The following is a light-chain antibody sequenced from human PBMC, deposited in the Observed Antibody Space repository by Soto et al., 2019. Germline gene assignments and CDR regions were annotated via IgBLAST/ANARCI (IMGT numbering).Light chain of an antibody. CDR1: QSVKSN. CDR2: DAS. CDR3: QQRSNWPPIT. J-gene: IGKJ5*01. V-gene: IGKV3-11*01. Sequence: ESLFTQSPATLSVSPGERFTLSCRASQSVKSNLAWYQQKPGHAPRLLLYDASNRATGIPASFSGSGSGTDFTLTISSLEHEDFAAYYCQQRSNWPPITFGQGTRLEIK.